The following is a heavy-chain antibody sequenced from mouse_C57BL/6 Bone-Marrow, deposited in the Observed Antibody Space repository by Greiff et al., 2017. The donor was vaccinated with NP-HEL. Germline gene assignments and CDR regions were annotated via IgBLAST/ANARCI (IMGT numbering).Heavy chain of an antibody. J-gene: IGHJ3*01. CDR2: IDPSDSYT. CDR1: GYTFTSYW. CDR3: AGGYDWFAH. V-gene: IGHV1-69*01. D-gene: IGHD2-2*01. Sequence: QVQLQQPGAELVMPGASVKLSCKASGYTFTSYWMHWVKQRPGQGLEWIGEIDPSDSYTNYNQKFKGKSTLTVDKSSSTAYMQLSSLTSEDSAVYYCAGGYDWFAHWGQGTLVTVSA.